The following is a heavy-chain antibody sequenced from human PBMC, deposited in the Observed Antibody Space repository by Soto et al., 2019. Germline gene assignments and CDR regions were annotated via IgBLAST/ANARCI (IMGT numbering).Heavy chain of an antibody. V-gene: IGHV4-59*01. Sequence: ETLSLTCTVSGGSIRSYYWSWIRQPPGKGLEWIGFIYYSGNTNYNPSLKSRVTISVDTSKNQVSLKLSSVTAADTAVYYCARVAITLVRGVSFYYYYGMDVWGQGTTVTVSS. J-gene: IGHJ6*02. D-gene: IGHD3-10*01. CDR2: IYYSGNT. CDR3: ARVAITLVRGVSFYYYYGMDV. CDR1: GGSIRSYY.